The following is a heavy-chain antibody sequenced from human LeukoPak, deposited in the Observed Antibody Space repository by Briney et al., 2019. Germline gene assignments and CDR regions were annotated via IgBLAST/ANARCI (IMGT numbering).Heavy chain of an antibody. V-gene: IGHV4-59*12. D-gene: IGHD3-10*01. CDR2: IYYSGYT. CDR3: ARDKVTMVRGVIITERKYYYMDV. J-gene: IGHJ6*03. CDR1: GGSISSYY. Sequence: SETLSLTCTVSGGSISSYYWSWIRQPPGKGLEWIGYIYYSGYTNYNPSLKSRVTISVDTSKNQFSLKLSAVTAADTAVYYCARDKVTMVRGVIITERKYYYMDVWGKGTTVTISS.